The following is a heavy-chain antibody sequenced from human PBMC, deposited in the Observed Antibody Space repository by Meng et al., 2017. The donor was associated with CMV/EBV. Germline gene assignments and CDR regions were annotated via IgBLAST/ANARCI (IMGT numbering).Heavy chain of an antibody. CDR2: IIPILGIA. D-gene: IGHD6-13*01. J-gene: IGHJ6*02. V-gene: IGHV1-69*10. CDR3: ARAPRSSSPGPYYYYYGMDV. Sequence: SVQVSCKASGGTFSSDAISWVRQAPGQGLEWMGGIIPILGIANYAQKFQGRVTITADKSTSTAYMELSSLRSEDTAVYYCARAPRSSSPGPYYYYYGMDVWGQGTTVTVSS. CDR1: GGTFSSDA.